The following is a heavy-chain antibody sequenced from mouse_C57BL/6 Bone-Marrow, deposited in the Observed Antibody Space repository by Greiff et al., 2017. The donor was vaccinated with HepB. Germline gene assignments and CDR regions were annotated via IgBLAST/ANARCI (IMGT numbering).Heavy chain of an antibody. Sequence: QVQLQQPGAELVKPGASVKLSCKASGYTFTSYWMHWVKQRPGQGLEWIGMIHPYSGSTNYNEKFKSKATLTVDKSSSTAYMQLSSLTSEDSAVYYCAKESSSYAMDYWGQGTSVTVSS. CDR2: IHPYSGST. CDR1: GYTFTSYW. D-gene: IGHD1-1*01. J-gene: IGHJ4*01. V-gene: IGHV1-64*01. CDR3: AKESSSYAMDY.